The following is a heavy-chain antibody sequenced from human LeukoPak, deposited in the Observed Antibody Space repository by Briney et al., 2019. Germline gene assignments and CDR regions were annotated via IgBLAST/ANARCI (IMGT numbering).Heavy chain of an antibody. CDR2: FDPDDGET. Sequence: ASVTVSFKVSGYTLTELPIHWVRQAPGKGLAWMGGFDPDDGETVYAQMFQGRVTMTEDTSSDTASMELSSLRSEDTAVYYCATGTSGSYYVGIVRPIDYWGQGTLVTVSS. J-gene: IGHJ4*02. CDR1: GYTLTELP. D-gene: IGHD1-26*01. V-gene: IGHV1-24*01. CDR3: ATGTSGSYYVGIVRPIDY.